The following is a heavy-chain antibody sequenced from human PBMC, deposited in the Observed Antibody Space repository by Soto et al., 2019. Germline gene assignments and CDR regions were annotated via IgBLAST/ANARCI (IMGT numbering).Heavy chain of an antibody. J-gene: IGHJ5*02. CDR1: GFAFSTFD. CDR3: ARGRSFSYDSTPPPMFDP. V-gene: IGHV3-13*01. Sequence: SCAGSGFAFSTFDIHWVRQAPGKGLEWVSGIGTLSDTFYAASVQGRFTISRQNAKNSVYLQMNSLRAGDTAFCYCARGRSFSYDSTPPPMFDPWGQGTLVTVSS. CDR2: IGTLSDT. D-gene: IGHD3-10*01.